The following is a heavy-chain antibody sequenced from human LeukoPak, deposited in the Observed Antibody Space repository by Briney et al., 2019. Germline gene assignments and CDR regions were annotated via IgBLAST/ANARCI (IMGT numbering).Heavy chain of an antibody. D-gene: IGHD3-9*01. CDR3: ARDSLGPWGILTPFDY. J-gene: IGHJ4*02. CDR2: ISAYNGNT. Sequence: AASVKVSCKASGYTFTSYGISWVRQAPGQGLEWMGWISAYNGNTNYAQKLQGRVTMTTETSTSTAYMELRSLRSDDTAVYYCARDSLGPWGILTPFDYWGQGTLVTVSS. CDR1: GYTFTSYG. V-gene: IGHV1-18*04.